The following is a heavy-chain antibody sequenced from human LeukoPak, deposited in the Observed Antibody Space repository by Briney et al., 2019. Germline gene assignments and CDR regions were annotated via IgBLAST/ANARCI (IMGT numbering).Heavy chain of an antibody. CDR2: IKQDGSEK. V-gene: IGHV3-7*04. D-gene: IGHD5-24*01. CDR1: GFTFSSYW. CDR3: AREEMATISDAFDI. J-gene: IGHJ3*02. Sequence: GGSLRLSCAASGFTFSSYWMTWVRQAPGKGLEWVANIKQDGSEKYYVDSVKGRFTISRDNAKNPLYLQMNSLRAEDTAVYYCAREEMATISDAFDIWGQGTMVTVSS.